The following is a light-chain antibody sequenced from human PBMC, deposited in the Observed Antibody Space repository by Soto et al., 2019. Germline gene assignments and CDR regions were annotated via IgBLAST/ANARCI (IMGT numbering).Light chain of an antibody. CDR1: QSISSY. J-gene: IGKJ4*01. CDR3: QQSYSTPLT. Sequence: DIKMTQSPSSLSASVEDRVTITCRASQSISSYLNWYQQKPGKAPKLLIYAASSLQSGVPSRFSGSGSGTDFTLTISSLQPEDFATYYCQQSYSTPLTFGGGTKVDI. V-gene: IGKV1-39*01. CDR2: AAS.